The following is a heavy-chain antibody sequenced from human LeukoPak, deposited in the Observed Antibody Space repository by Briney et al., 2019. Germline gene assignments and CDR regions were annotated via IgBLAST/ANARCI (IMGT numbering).Heavy chain of an antibody. J-gene: IGHJ5*02. Sequence: GGSLRLSCAASGFTFDDYAMHWVRQAPGKGLEWVSGISWNSGSIGYADSVKGRFTISRDNAKNSLYLQMNSLRAEDTALYYCAKDFYGSGSYGSNWFDPWGQGTLVTVSS. CDR3: AKDFYGSGSYGSNWFDP. V-gene: IGHV3-9*01. D-gene: IGHD3-10*01. CDR2: ISWNSGSI. CDR1: GFTFDDYA.